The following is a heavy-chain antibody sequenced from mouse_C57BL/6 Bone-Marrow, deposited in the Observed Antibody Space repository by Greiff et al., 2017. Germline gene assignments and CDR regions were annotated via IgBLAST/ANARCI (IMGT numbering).Heavy chain of an antibody. CDR2: IHPNSGST. CDR1: GYTFTSYW. D-gene: IGHD1-1*01. V-gene: IGHV1-64*01. CDR3: SRRSRITTVVAPYAMDY. J-gene: IGHJ4*01. Sequence: QVQLKQPGAELVKPGASVKLSCKASGYTFTSYWMHWVKQRPGQGLEWIGMIHPNSGSTNYNEKFKSKATLTVDKSSTTAYMQLSSLTSEDSAVXYCSRRSRITTVVAPYAMDYWGQGTSVTVSS.